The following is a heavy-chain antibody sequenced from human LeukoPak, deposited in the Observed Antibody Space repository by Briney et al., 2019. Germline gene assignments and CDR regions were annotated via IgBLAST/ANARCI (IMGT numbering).Heavy chain of an antibody. V-gene: IGHV4-34*01. J-gene: IGHJ5*02. CDR2: TNHSGST. D-gene: IGHD6-13*01. CDR1: GGSFSGYY. CDR3: ARVVWIAAQGGWFDP. Sequence: SETLSLTCAVYGGSFSGYYWSWIRQPPGKGLEWIGETNHSGSTNYNPSLKSRVTISVDTSKNQFSLKLSSVTAADTAVYYCARVVWIAAQGGWFDPWGQGTLVTVSS.